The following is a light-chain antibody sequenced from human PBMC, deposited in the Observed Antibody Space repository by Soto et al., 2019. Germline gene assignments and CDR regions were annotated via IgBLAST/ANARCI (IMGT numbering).Light chain of an antibody. CDR1: QSVSTN. J-gene: IGKJ4*01. CDR3: QQYETSPFT. Sequence: EIVMTQSPATLSVSPGERATLSCRASQSVSTNLTWYQQKPGQAPRLLIYGASTRATGVPARFIGSASGTEFTLTITSLQSEDFAVYYCQQYETSPFTFGGGTKV. CDR2: GAS. V-gene: IGKV3-15*01.